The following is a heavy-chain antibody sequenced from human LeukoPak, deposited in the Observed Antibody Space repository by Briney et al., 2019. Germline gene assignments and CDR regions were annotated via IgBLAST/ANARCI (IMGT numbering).Heavy chain of an antibody. CDR1: GFTFSSYG. Sequence: PGRSLRLSCTASGFTFSSYGMHMIRQAPGKRLEGVAVIGYDGSHKYYADSVKGRFTISRDNSRNTLYLQMNSLRVEDTAFYYCAKGAYYGFESEYYYDYYNWGQVTLVT. CDR2: IGYDGSHK. D-gene: IGHD3-22*01. CDR3: AKGAYYGFESEYYYDYYN. J-gene: IGHJ1*01. V-gene: IGHV3-33*06.